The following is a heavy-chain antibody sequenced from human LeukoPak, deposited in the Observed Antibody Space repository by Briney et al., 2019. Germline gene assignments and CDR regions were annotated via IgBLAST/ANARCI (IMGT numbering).Heavy chain of an antibody. CDR3: TTDRIAGIFDY. J-gene: IGHJ4*02. V-gene: IGHV3-15*01. D-gene: IGHD2-21*01. CDR2: IKSKTDGGTT. CDR1: GFRFSSYA. Sequence: GSLRLSCAASGFRFSSYAMSWVRPAPGKGLEWVGRIKSKTDGGTTDYAAPVKGRFTISRDDSKNTLYLQMNSLKTEDTAVYYCTTDRIAGIFDYWGQGTLVTVSS.